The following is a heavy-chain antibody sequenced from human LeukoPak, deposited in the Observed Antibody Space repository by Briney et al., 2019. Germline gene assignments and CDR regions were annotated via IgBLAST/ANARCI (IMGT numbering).Heavy chain of an antibody. CDR2: INHSGST. D-gene: IGHD3-22*01. CDR1: GGSFSGYY. Sequence: PSETLSLTCAVYGGSFSGYYWSWIRQPPGKGLDWIGEINHSGSTNYNPSLKSRVTISVDTSKNQFSLKLSSVTAADTAVYYCARVTGYMIEDYFDSWGQGTLVTVSS. J-gene: IGHJ4*02. V-gene: IGHV4-34*01. CDR3: ARVTGYMIEDYFDS.